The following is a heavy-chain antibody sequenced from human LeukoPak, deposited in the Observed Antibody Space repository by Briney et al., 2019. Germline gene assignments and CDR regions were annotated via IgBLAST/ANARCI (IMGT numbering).Heavy chain of an antibody. CDR3: ARLFSSDWSPYYFGY. J-gene: IGHJ4*02. CDR2: IYYTGST. D-gene: IGHD6-19*01. Sequence: SETLSLTCTVSGASISAYYWSWIRQPPGKGLEYIGSIYYTGSTNYNPSLKSRVTISVDTSKNQFSLQLSSVTAADTAVYYCARLFSSDWSPYYFGYWGQGALVTVSS. CDR1: GASISAYY. V-gene: IGHV4-59*08.